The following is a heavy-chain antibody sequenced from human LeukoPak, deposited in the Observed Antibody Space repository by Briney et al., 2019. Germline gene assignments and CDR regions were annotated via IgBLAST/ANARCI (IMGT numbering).Heavy chain of an antibody. Sequence: GGSLRLSCVASGLSFSSYGFHWVRQAPGKGLEWVAFLQNDGSNKYYADSVQGRFTISRDNSKNTLYLQMNTLRTEDTAVYYCAGYSYTRGFDPWGQGTLVTVSS. D-gene: IGHD6-13*01. CDR3: AGYSYTRGFDP. CDR1: GLSFSSYG. J-gene: IGHJ5*02. CDR2: LQNDGSNK. V-gene: IGHV3-30*02.